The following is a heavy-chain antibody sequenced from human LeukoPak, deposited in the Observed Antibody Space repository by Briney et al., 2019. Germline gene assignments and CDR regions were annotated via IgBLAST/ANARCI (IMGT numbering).Heavy chain of an antibody. V-gene: IGHV3-30*03. D-gene: IGHD3-22*01. CDR3: ARTVKWLSPHFDY. CDR1: GFTFSSYG. CDR2: ISYDGSNT. J-gene: IGHJ4*02. Sequence: GGSLRLSCAASGFTFSSYGMHWVCQAPGKGLEWVAVISYDGSNTYYADSVKGRFTISRDNSKNTLYLQMNSLRTDDTAVYYCARTVKWLSPHFDYWGQGTLVTVSS.